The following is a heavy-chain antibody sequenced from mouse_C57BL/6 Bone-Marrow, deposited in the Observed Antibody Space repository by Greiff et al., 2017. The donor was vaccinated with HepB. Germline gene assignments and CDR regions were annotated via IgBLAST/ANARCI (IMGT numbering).Heavy chain of an antibody. Sequence: VQLQESGAELARPGASVKLSCKASGYTFTSYGISWVKQRTGQGLEWIGEIYPRSGNTYYNEKFKGKATLTADKSSSTAYMELRSLTSEDSAVYFCARRGYYGYPDYWGQGTTLTVSS. J-gene: IGHJ2*01. D-gene: IGHD2-2*01. CDR1: GYTFTSYG. CDR2: IYPRSGNT. CDR3: ARRGYYGYPDY. V-gene: IGHV1-81*01.